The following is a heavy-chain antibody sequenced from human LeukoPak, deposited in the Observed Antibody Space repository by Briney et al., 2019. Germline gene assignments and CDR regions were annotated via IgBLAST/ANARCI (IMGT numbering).Heavy chain of an antibody. CDR3: TRTSPGVPLDV. CDR2: IGHSGST. Sequence: PSETLSLTFAVSGVSFNGYYWSWIRQPPGKGPEWIGEIGHSGSTSYNPSLNSRVTISLDTSKNQFFLKLNFVTAADTAIYYCTRTSPGVPLDVWGRGILVTVSS. J-gene: IGHJ4*02. D-gene: IGHD7-27*01. CDR1: GVSFNGYY. V-gene: IGHV4-34*01.